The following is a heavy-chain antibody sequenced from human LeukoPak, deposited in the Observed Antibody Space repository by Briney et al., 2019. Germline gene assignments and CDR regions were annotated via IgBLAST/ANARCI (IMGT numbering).Heavy chain of an antibody. CDR2: IWYDGSNK. J-gene: IGHJ4*02. D-gene: IGHD3-22*01. V-gene: IGHV3-33*06. CDR3: AKDRLFSRYYYDSSGYYAVDY. Sequence: GGSRRLSCAASGFTFSSYGMHWVRQAPGKGLEWVAVIWYDGSNKYYADSVKGRFTISRDNSKNTLYLQMNSLRAGDTAVYYCAKDRLFSRYYYDSSGYYAVDYWGQGTLVTVSS. CDR1: GFTFSSYG.